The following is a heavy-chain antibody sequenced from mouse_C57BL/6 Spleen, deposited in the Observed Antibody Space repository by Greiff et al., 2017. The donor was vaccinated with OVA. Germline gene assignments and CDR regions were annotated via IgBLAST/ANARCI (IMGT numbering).Heavy chain of an antibody. Sequence: QVHVKQPGAELVKPGASVKMSCKASGYTFTSYWITWVKQRPGQGLEWIGDIYPGSGSTNYNEKFKSKATLTVDTSSSTAYMQRSSLTSEDSAVYYCARGGYAMDYWGQGTSVTVSS. D-gene: IGHD1-1*02. CDR3: ARGGYAMDY. V-gene: IGHV1-55*01. CDR1: GYTFTSYW. CDR2: IYPGSGST. J-gene: IGHJ4*01.